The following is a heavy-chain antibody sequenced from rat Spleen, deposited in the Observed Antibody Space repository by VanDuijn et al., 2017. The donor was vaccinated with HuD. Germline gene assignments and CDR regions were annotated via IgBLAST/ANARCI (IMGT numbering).Heavy chain of an antibody. V-gene: IGHV5-27*01. CDR1: GFTFRNYD. CDR3: AKDRYYGSEWYFDY. CDR2: ISPSGGST. Sequence: EVQLVESGGGLVQPGRSLKLSCAASGFTFRNYDMAWVRQAPTKGLEWVASISPSGGSTYYRDSVKGRFTVSRDNAKSTLYLQIDSLRSEDTATYYFAKDRYYGSEWYFDYWGQGVLVTVSS. D-gene: IGHD1-6*01. J-gene: IGHJ2*01.